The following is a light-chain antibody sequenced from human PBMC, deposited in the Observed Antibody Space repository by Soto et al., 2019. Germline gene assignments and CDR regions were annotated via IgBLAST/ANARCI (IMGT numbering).Light chain of an antibody. Sequence: EIVMTQSPATLSLSPGDRATLSCMASQSVGNDLAWYQQKPGQAPRLLIYDASTRATGIPARFSGSGSGTEFTLTISSLLSEDFAVYSCQQYNNWPLTFGGGAKVDIK. V-gene: IGKV3D-15*01. J-gene: IGKJ4*01. CDR1: QSVGND. CDR3: QQYNNWPLT. CDR2: DAS.